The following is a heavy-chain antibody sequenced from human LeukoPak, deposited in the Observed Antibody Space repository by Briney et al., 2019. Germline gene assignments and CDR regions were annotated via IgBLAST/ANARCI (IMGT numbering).Heavy chain of an antibody. J-gene: IGHJ5*02. CDR3: ARDQLFPVDP. CDR2: IIPILGIA. Sequence: ASVKASCKASGGTFSSYTISWVRQAPGQGLEWMGRIIPILGIANYAQKFQGRVTITSDKSTSTAYMELSSLRSEDTAVYYCARDQLFPVDPWGQGTLVTVSS. CDR1: GGTFSSYT. V-gene: IGHV1-69*04. D-gene: IGHD3-10*01.